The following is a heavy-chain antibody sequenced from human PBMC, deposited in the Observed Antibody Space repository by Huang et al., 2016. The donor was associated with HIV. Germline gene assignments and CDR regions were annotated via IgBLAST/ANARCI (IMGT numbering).Heavy chain of an antibody. CDR2: IKHDESEK. CDR1: TFTFGAYW. D-gene: IGHD1-7*01. J-gene: IGHJ6*02. V-gene: IGHV3-7*01. Sequence: VESGGRSVQPGGSIKLSCVGSTFTFGAYWMSWVRQPRGKGLKWVAKIKHDESEKYDVDSVKGRFNISRDKARKVLFLEMDDLRVEDTAIYFCATKTAGMDIWGQGTTVTVSS. CDR3: ATKTAGMDI.